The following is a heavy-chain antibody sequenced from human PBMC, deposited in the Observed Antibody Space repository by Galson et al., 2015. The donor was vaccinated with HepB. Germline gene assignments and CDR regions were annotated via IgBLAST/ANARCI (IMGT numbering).Heavy chain of an antibody. J-gene: IGHJ4*02. Sequence: SVKVSCKASGYTFTGYYMHWVRQAPGQRLEWMGRINPNSGGTNYAQKFQGRVTMTRDTSISTAYMELSRLRSDDTAVYYCARTWANYYGSGSYADYWGQGTLVTVSS. D-gene: IGHD3-10*01. V-gene: IGHV1-2*06. CDR1: GYTFTGYY. CDR3: ARTWANYYGSGSYADY. CDR2: INPNSGGT.